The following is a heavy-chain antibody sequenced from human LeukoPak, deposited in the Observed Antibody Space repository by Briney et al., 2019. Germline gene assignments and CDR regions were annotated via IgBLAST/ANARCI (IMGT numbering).Heavy chain of an antibody. D-gene: IGHD3-22*01. Sequence: PGGSLRLSCAASGFTVSSNYMSWVRQAPGKGLEWVSVIYSGGNTDYADSVKGRFTISRDNSKNTLYLQMNSLRAEDTAVYYCAREMSYDSSGYFVYWGRGTLVTVSS. V-gene: IGHV3-66*01. J-gene: IGHJ4*02. CDR3: AREMSYDSSGYFVY. CDR1: GFTVSSNY. CDR2: IYSGGNT.